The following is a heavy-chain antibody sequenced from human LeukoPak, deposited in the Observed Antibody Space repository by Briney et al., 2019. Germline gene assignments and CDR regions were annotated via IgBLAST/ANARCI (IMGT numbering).Heavy chain of an antibody. D-gene: IGHD3-10*01. CDR1: GGSFSGYY. V-gene: IGHV4-34*01. CDR3: SRGSIIMFRGVIRGCFDP. Sequence: SETLSLTCAVYGGSFSGYYWSWIRQPPGKGLEWIGEINHSGSTNYNPSLKSRVTISVDTSKNQFSLKLSSVTAADTAVYYCSRGSIIMFRGVIRGCFDPGAKGTLLTVS. J-gene: IGHJ5*02. CDR2: INHSGST.